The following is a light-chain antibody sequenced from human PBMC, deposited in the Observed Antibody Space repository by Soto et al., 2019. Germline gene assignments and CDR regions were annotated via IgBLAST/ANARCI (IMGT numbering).Light chain of an antibody. V-gene: IGKV3-15*01. J-gene: IGKJ2*01. CDR2: GAS. CDR3: QQYNDWPLYT. CDR1: QTVSGN. Sequence: EIVLTQSPATVSVSPGERATLSCRASQTVSGNFAWYQQKPGQAPRLLIYGASARAAGIPARFSGSGSGTEFTLTISSLQSEDFAVYYCQQYNDWPLYTFGQGTKLEIK.